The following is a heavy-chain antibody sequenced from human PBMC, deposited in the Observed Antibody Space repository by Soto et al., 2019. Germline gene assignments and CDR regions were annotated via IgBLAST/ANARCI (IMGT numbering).Heavy chain of an antibody. V-gene: IGHV3-13*04. D-gene: IGHD3-22*01. CDR3: ARSPPGGYHYYSGMDV. Sequence: GRSLRLSCAASGFTFSSYDMQWVRQATGKGLEWVSAIGTAGDTYYPGSVKGRFTISRENAKNSLYLQMNSLRAGDTAVYYCARSPPGGYHYYSGMDVWGQGTTVTVSS. CDR1: GFTFSSYD. J-gene: IGHJ6*02. CDR2: IGTAGDT.